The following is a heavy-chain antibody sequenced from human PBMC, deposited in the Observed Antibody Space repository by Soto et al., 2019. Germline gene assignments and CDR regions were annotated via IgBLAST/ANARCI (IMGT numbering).Heavy chain of an antibody. CDR2: IYYSGST. CDR1: GGSVSSGSYY. V-gene: IGHV4-61*01. D-gene: IGHD1-7*01. J-gene: IGHJ6*02. CDR3: ARYEYGNSLYGVDV. Sequence: SETLSLTCTVSGGSVSSGSYYWSWIRQPPGKGLEWIGYIYYSGSTNYNPSLKSRVTISVDTSKNQFSLKLSSVTAADTALYFCARYEYGNSLYGVDVWGQGTRVTVSS.